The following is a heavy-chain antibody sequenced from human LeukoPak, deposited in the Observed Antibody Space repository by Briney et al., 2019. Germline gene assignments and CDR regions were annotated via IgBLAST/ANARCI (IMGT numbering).Heavy chain of an antibody. V-gene: IGHV4-59*12. CDR3: ARGGSGIPSDY. J-gene: IGHJ4*02. D-gene: IGHD3-10*01. CDR1: GGSISSYY. Sequence: PPETLSLTCTVSGGSISSYYWGWIRQPPGKGLEWIGYIYHAGSTYYNPSLKSRVTISVDKSKNQFSLKLNSVTAADTAVYYCARGGSGIPSDYWGQGTLVTVSS. CDR2: IYHAGST.